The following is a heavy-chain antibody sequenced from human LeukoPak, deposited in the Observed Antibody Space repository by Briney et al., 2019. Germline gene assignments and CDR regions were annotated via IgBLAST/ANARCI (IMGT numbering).Heavy chain of an antibody. J-gene: IGHJ4*02. CDR1: GLTISRNW. D-gene: IGHD2-2*01. Sequence: GGSLRLSCAASGLTISRNWMSWVRQAPGKGLEWVANINQDGSARDYVDSVRGRFTIPRDNPKNSLFLQMNSLRAEDTALYYCARHDCSSTSCSQSLDYWGRGTLVTVSS. CDR3: ARHDCSSTSCSQSLDY. CDR2: INQDGSAR. V-gene: IGHV3-7*01.